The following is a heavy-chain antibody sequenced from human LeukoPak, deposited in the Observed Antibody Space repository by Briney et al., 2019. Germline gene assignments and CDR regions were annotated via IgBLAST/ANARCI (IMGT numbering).Heavy chain of an antibody. CDR2: INAGNGNT. Sequence: GASVNVSCKASGYTFTSYAMHWVRQAPGQRLEWMGWINAGNGNTKYSQKFQGRVTITRDTSASTAYMELSSLRSEDTAVYYCALIVVVPAAMPAGSHYYGMDVWGQGTTVTVSS. J-gene: IGHJ6*02. D-gene: IGHD2-2*01. CDR3: ALIVVVPAAMPAGSHYYGMDV. CDR1: GYTFTSYA. V-gene: IGHV1-3*01.